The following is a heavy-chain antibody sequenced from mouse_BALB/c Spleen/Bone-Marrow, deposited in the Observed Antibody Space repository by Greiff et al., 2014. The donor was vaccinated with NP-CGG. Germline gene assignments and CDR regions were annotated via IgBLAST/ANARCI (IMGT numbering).Heavy chain of an antibody. J-gene: IGHJ3*01. CDR2: IYHSNGYT. CDR3: TREGAY. V-gene: IGHV1S81*02. Sequence: QVQLQQSGAELVKPGASVKLSCKASGYTFTSYYMYWVKQRPGQGLEWIGKIYHSNGYTNFNEKFKSKATLTVDKSSSTAYMQLSSLTSEDSAVYYCTREGAYWGQGTLVTVSA. CDR1: GYTFTSYY.